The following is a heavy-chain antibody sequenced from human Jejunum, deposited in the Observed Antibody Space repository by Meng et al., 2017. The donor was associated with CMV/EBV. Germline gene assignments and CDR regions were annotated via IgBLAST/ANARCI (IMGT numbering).Heavy chain of an antibody. CDR1: GYTFTSYD. D-gene: IGHD6-19*01. V-gene: IGHV1-8*01. CDR3: ATGVADFEY. Sequence: VQVGQSGAKVKKPVASVKVSCKASGYTFTSYDINWVRQGTGQGLEWMGWMNPNRGTTGYAQKFQGRVTMTRNISKSTAYMDLSSLRSEDTAVYYCATGVADFEYWGQGTLVTVSS. J-gene: IGHJ4*02. CDR2: MNPNRGTT.